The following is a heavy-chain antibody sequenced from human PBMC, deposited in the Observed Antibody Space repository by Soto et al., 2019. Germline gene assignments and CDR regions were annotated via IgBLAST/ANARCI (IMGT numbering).Heavy chain of an antibody. CDR1: GYTFNIYG. V-gene: IGHV1-18*01. D-gene: IGHD3-22*01. CDR3: ARDRVPKSSGFFPFEY. Sequence: QIQLVQSGAEVKKPGASVKVSCKASGYTFNIYGINWVRQAPGQGLEWMGWISAFNGKTNYAQNVQGRVTMTTDTSPSTAYVELRSLRSDDTAVYYCARDRVPKSSGFFPFEYWGHGTLVTVSS. CDR2: ISAFNGKT. J-gene: IGHJ4*01.